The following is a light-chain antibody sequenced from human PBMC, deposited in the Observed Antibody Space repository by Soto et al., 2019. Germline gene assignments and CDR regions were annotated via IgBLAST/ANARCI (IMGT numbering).Light chain of an antibody. CDR3: QQYNNWPYT. V-gene: IGKV3-15*01. CDR2: GAS. J-gene: IGKJ2*01. CDR1: QGVSNN. Sequence: EIVMTQSPATLSVSPGERATLSCRASQGVSNNLAWYQQKPGQAPRLLIYGASTGATGFPARFSGSGSGTEFTLTISSLQSEDFAVYYCQQYNNWPYTFGQGTKLEIK.